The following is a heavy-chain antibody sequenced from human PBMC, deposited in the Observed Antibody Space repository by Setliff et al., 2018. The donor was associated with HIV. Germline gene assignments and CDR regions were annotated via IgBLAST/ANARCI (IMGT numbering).Heavy chain of an antibody. Sequence: PGGSLRLSCVASGFTFSNFAMHWVRQAPGKGLEWVSVISYDGSRISYADSVKGRFTISRDNALRPEDTAVYYCASARIPTGGTSTSLDYWGQGALVTVSS. V-gene: IGHV3-30*01. D-gene: IGHD1-1*01. J-gene: IGHJ4*02. CDR1: GFTFSNFA. CDR3: ASARIPTGGTSTSLDY. CDR2: ISYDGSRI.